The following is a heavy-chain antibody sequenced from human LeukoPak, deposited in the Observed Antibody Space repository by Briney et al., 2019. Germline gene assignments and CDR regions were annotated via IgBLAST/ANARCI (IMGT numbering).Heavy chain of an antibody. D-gene: IGHD5-18*01. CDR1: GGSISSGSYY. CDR2: IYTSGST. Sequence: SETLSLTCTVSGGSISSGSYYGSWIRQPAGKGLEWIGRIYTSGSTNYNPSLKSRVTISVDTSKNQFSLKLSSVTAADTAVYYCARQKWAVVTAPYYFDYWGQGTLVTVSS. V-gene: IGHV4-61*02. J-gene: IGHJ4*02. CDR3: ARQKWAVVTAPYYFDY.